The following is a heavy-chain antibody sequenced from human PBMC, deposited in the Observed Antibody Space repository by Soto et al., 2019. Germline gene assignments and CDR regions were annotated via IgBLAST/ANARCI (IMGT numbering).Heavy chain of an antibody. V-gene: IGHV1-8*01. CDR2: MNPNSGNT. CDR1: GYTFTSYD. CDR3: ARGGRIVGAQHY. D-gene: IGHD1-26*01. Sequence: SVKVSCKASGYTFTSYDINWVRQATGQGLEWMGWMNPNSGNTGYAQKFQGRVTMTRNTSISTAYMELSSLRSEDTAVYYCARGGRIVGAQHYWGQGTLVTASS. J-gene: IGHJ4*02.